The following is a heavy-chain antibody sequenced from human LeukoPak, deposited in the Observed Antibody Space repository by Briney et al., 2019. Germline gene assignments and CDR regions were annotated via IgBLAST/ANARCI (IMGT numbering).Heavy chain of an antibody. V-gene: IGHV4-59*01. J-gene: IGHJ4*02. CDR1: GGSISSYY. D-gene: IGHD3-10*01. CDR3: ARIYGSGSSRDY. CDR2: ICYSGST. Sequence: SETLSLTCTVSGGSISSYYWSWIRQPPGKGLEWIGYICYSGSTNYNPSLKSRVTISVDTSKNQFSLKLSSVTAADTAVYYCARIYGSGSSRDYWGQGTLVTVSS.